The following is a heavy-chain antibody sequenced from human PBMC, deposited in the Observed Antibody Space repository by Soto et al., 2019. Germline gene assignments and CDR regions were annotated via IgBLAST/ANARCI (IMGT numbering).Heavy chain of an antibody. Sequence: QVQLQESGPRLVKPSGTLSLTCAVSGGSISSSNWWSWVRQPPGKGLEGIGEIYHSGSTNYNPSLKSRVTISVDKSKNQFSLKLSSVTAADTAVYYCAKDGSRWMGSSGLPFDYWGQGTLVTVSS. D-gene: IGHD6-19*01. CDR2: IYHSGST. V-gene: IGHV4-4*02. J-gene: IGHJ4*02. CDR3: AKDGSRWMGSSGLPFDY. CDR1: GGSISSSNW.